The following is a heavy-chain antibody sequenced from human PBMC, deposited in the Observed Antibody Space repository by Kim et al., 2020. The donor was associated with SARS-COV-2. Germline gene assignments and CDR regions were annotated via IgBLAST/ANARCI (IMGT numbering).Heavy chain of an antibody. CDR2: ISSSGSTI. Sequence: GGSLRLSCAASGFTFSDYYMSWIRQAPGKGLEWVSYISSSGSTIYYADSVKGRFTISRDNAKNSLYLQMNSLRAEDTAVYYCARRGWLLYSGSYLPPLGGFDYWGQGTLVTVSS. CDR1: GFTFSDYY. CDR3: ARRGWLLYSGSYLPPLGGFDY. V-gene: IGHV3-11*04. D-gene: IGHD1-26*01. J-gene: IGHJ4*02.